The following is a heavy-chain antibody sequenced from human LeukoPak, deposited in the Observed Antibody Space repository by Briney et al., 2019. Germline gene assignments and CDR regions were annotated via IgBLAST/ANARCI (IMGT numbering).Heavy chain of an antibody. D-gene: IGHD6-13*01. V-gene: IGHV3-48*04. CDR2: ISSSGSTI. CDR1: GFTFSSYS. Sequence: GGPLRLSCAASGFTFSSYSMNWVRQAPGKGLEWVSYISSSGSTIYYADSVKGRFTISRDNAKNSLYLQMNSLRAEDTAVYYCARDGSIAAAGGAFDYWGQGTLVTVSS. CDR3: ARDGSIAAAGGAFDY. J-gene: IGHJ4*02.